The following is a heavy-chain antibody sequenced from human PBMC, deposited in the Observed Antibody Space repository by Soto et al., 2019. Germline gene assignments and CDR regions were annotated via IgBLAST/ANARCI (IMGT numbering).Heavy chain of an antibody. CDR2: IDPNNGAT. D-gene: IGHD6-13*01. CDR1: GYTFSDYY. V-gene: IGHV1-2*02. J-gene: IGHJ5*02. Sequence: GASVKVSCKASGYTFSDYYMSWVRQAPGQGLEWMGWIDPNNGATNYAQKLQGRVTMTRDTSISTVYMELSRLGFDDTAVYYCARDPLQQRWFDPWGQGTPVTVSS. CDR3: ARDPLQQRWFDP.